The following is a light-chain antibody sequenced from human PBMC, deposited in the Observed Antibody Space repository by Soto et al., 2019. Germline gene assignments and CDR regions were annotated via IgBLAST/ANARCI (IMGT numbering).Light chain of an antibody. V-gene: IGLV2-8*01. Sequence: QSALTQPPSASGSPGQSVTISCTGTSSDVGGYNYVSWYQQHPGKAPKLMIYDVSRRPSGVPDRFSGSKSGNTASLTVSGLQAEDEADYSCTSYAGSNNIVAFGGGTKLTVL. CDR2: DVS. J-gene: IGLJ2*01. CDR3: TSYAGSNNIVA. CDR1: SSDVGGYNY.